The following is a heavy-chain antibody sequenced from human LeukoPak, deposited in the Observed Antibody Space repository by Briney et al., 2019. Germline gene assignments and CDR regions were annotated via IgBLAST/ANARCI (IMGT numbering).Heavy chain of an antibody. J-gene: IGHJ6*02. CDR1: GGSISSYY. D-gene: IGHD3-22*01. CDR3: ARSLRYYYDSSGYRSYYGLDV. V-gene: IGHV4-59*01. Sequence: KASETLSLTCTVSGGSISSYYWSWLRQPPGKGLEGGGYIYYSGSTNYNPSLKRRVTISVGTSKNPFSLKLSSVTAADTAVYYCARSLRYYYDSSGYRSYYGLDVWGQGTTVTVSS. CDR2: IYYSGST.